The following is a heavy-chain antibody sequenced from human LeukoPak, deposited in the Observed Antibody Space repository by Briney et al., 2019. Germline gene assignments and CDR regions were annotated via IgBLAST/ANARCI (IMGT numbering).Heavy chain of an antibody. CDR1: GFTFSTYW. D-gene: IGHD3-10*01. CDR2: MKQDGSEI. CDR3: ARDRSGGYYGSVDY. V-gene: IGHV3-7*01. Sequence: GGSLRLSCAAPGFTFSTYWMTWVRQAPGKGLEWVANMKQDGSEIYYVDSVKGRFTISRDNAKNSLYLQMNSLRDEDTAVYYCARDRSGGYYGSVDYWGQGTLVTVSS. J-gene: IGHJ4*02.